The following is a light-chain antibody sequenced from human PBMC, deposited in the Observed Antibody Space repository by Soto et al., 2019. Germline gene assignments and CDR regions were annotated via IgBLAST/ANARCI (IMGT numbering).Light chain of an antibody. CDR1: QSINRY. CDR3: QQSYTIPPT. Sequence: DIHTTQSPSSLSASVGDRVTITCRASQSINRYLNWYQQQPGKAPKLLIYAASSLNIGVPSRFSGSGSGTDFTLTIGSLQPEDFATYYCQQSYTIPPTFGQGTKLEI. J-gene: IGKJ2*01. V-gene: IGKV1-39*01. CDR2: AAS.